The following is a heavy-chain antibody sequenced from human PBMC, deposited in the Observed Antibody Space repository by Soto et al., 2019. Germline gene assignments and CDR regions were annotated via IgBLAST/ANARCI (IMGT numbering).Heavy chain of an antibody. CDR1: GGSISSGGYY. D-gene: IGHD2-2*01. J-gene: IGHJ6*02. CDR2: IYYSGST. V-gene: IGHV4-31*03. Sequence: QVQLQESGPGLVKPSQTLSLTCTVSGGSISSGGYYWSWIRQHPGKGLEWIGYIYYSGSTYYNPSLKSRVTISVDTSKNQFSLKLSSVTAADTAVYYCARARVPAAMPREGYYGMDVWGQGTTVTVSS. CDR3: ARARVPAAMPREGYYGMDV.